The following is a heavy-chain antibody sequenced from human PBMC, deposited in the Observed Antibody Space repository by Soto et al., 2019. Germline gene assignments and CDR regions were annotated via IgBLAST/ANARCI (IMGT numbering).Heavy chain of an antibody. CDR3: ARAGSGNIYGMDV. CDR1: GFTFSSYA. V-gene: IGHV3-30-3*01. CDR2: ISYDGSNK. Sequence: GGSLRLSCAASGFTFSSYAMHWVRQAPGKGLEWVAVISYDGSNKYYADSVKGRFTISRDNSKSTLYLQMNSLRAEDTAVYYCARAGSGNIYGMDVWGQGTTVTVSS. J-gene: IGHJ6*02. D-gene: IGHD3-10*01.